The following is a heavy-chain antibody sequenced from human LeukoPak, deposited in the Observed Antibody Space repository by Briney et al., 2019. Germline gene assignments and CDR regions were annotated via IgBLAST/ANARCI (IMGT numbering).Heavy chain of an antibody. CDR2: ISAYNGGT. Sequence: ASVKVSCRASGYPFTSFYIYWVRQAPGQGLEWLGWISAYNGGTSYGQRLLDRVTMTIDTSTSTAFLDLRSLRYDDTAVYWCARAQSDWPPYIDYWGQGTLVTVSS. CDR1: GYPFTSFY. D-gene: IGHD3-9*01. CDR3: ARAQSDWPPYIDY. J-gene: IGHJ4*02. V-gene: IGHV1-18*04.